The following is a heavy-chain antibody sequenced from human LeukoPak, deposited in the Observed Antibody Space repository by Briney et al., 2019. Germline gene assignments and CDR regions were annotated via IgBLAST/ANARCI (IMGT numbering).Heavy chain of an antibody. D-gene: IGHD6-6*01. CDR1: GYTFTTSG. CDR2: ISVYNGNT. V-gene: IGHV1-18*01. Sequence: ASVKVSCKASGYTFTTSGINWLRQAPGQGLEWRGWISVYNGNTKYAQKFQGRVTMTTDTSTSTAYMELRSLRSDDTVVYYCARDHIAVRPGHFDYWGQGTLVTVFS. J-gene: IGHJ4*02. CDR3: ARDHIAVRPGHFDY.